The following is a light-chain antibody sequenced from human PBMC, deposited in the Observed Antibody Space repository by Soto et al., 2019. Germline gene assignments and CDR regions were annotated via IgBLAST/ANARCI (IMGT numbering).Light chain of an antibody. CDR2: DAS. J-gene: IGKJ1*01. CDR3: QQRSNWPPAT. Sequence: EIVLTQSPATLSLSPGERATLSCRASQSVSRYLAWYQQKPGQGPRLLIYDASNRATGIPVRFSGSGSGTDFTLTISSLEPEDFAVYYCQQRSNWPPATFGQGTKVEIK. CDR1: QSVSRY. V-gene: IGKV3-11*01.